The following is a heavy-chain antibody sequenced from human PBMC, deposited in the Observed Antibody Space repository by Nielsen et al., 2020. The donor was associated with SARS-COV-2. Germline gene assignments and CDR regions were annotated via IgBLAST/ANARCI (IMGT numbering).Heavy chain of an antibody. Sequence: GESLKISCAASGFTFSSYAMHWVRQAPGKGLEWVAVISYDGSNKYYADSAKGRFAITRDNSGNTLYLHMNSLRAEDTAVYYCTSAPRSSVTPPWDYWGQGILVTVSS. V-gene: IGHV3-30*09. CDR2: ISYDGSNK. D-gene: IGHD4-17*01. J-gene: IGHJ4*02. CDR3: TSAPRSSVTPPWDY. CDR1: GFTFSSYA.